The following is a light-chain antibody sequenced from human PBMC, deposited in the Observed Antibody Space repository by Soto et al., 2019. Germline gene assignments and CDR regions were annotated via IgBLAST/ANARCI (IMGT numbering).Light chain of an antibody. J-gene: IGLJ2*01. V-gene: IGLV2-23*02. CDR2: EVN. Sequence: QSALTQPASVSGSPGQSITISCTGTNGDVGSYDLVSWYQRYPGEAPKLIIYEVNKRPSRISNRFSGSKSGNTASLTISGLQAEDEAEYDCGSYAGSNSLIFGGGTKLTVL. CDR1: NGDVGSYDL. CDR3: GSYAGSNSLI.